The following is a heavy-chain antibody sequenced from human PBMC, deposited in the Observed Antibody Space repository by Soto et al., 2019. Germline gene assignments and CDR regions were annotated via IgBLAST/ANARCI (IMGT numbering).Heavy chain of an antibody. V-gene: IGHV1-2*02. CDR1: GYSFSGYY. D-gene: IGHD3-16*01. CDR3: ARTGGVIPRVTYNWFDP. CDR2: IKPNSGGT. J-gene: IGHJ5*02. Sequence: ASVKVSCKASGYSFSGYYMNWVRQGPGQGLEGMGWIKPNSGGTDYAQKFQGRVTMTRDTSISTAYMELRGLRYDDTAVYYCARTGGVIPRVTYNWFDPWGQGPRVTV.